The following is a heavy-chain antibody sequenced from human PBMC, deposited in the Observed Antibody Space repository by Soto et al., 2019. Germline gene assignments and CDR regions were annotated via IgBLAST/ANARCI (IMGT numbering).Heavy chain of an antibody. CDR2: ISYDGSNK. CDR3: AKASISMLVVVNHLDY. CDR1: GFTFSSYG. J-gene: IGHJ4*02. Sequence: QVQLVESGGGVVQPGRSLRLSCAASGFTFSSYGMHWVRQAPGKGLEWVAVISYDGSNKYYADSVKGRFTISRDNSKNTLYLQMSSVRAEDMAGYYCAKASISMLVVVNHLDYWGQGTLVTVSS. D-gene: IGHD3-22*01. V-gene: IGHV3-30*18.